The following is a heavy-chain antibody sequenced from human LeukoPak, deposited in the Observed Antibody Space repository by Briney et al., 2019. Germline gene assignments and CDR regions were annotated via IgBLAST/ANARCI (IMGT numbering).Heavy chain of an antibody. CDR3: AREGGYYGSGSYFGY. J-gene: IGHJ4*02. CDR1: GGSISSGDYY. V-gene: IGHV4-30-4*01. Sequence: SETLSLTCTVSGGSISSGDYYWSWIRQPPGKGLEWIGYIYYSGSTYYNPSLKSRVTISVDTSKNQFSLKLSSVTAADTAVYYCAREGGYYGSGSYFGYWGQGTLVTVSS. D-gene: IGHD3-10*01. CDR2: IYYSGST.